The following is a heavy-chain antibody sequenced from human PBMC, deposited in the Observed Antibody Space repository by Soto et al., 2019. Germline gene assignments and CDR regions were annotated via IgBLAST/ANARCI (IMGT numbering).Heavy chain of an antibody. CDR3: ARYNAASGTYYFAY. J-gene: IGHJ4*02. CDR2: INHRGSA. V-gene: IGHV4-4*02. D-gene: IGHD6-13*01. Sequence: QVELQESGPGLVKPSGTLSLTCAVSGASVSSTYWWSWVRQPPGKGPEWIGEINHRGSANYNPSLRSRATMSVDISKRQFSRRLTSVTAADTAVYYCARYNAASGTYYFAYWGQGALVTVSS. CDR1: GASVSSTYW.